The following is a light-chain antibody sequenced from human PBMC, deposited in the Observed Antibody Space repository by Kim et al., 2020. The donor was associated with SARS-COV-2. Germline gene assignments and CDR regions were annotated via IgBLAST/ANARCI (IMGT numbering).Light chain of an antibody. V-gene: IGLV2-14*04. CDR3: SSYIRSSSFG. CDR2: DVS. J-gene: IGLJ3*02. Sequence: GQPITIACTATSSYIGTYNFVSWYQQHPGKAPKLVIYDVSKRPSGISSRFSGSKSDSTASLTISGLQAEDEADYYCSSYIRSSSFGFGGGTQLTVL. CDR1: SSYIGTYNF.